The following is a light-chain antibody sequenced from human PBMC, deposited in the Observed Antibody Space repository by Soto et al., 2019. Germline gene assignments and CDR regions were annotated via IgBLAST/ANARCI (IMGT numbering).Light chain of an antibody. CDR1: QSVSSY. V-gene: IGKV3D-15*01. CDR2: DIS. CDR3: QQYNSWPLT. Sequence: EIVMTQSPATLSLSPGERATLSCRASQSVSSYLAWYQQKPGQPPRLLIYDISTRATGIPTRFSGSGSGTEFTLTISSLQSEDFAVYYCQQYNSWPLTFGGVTKVDI. J-gene: IGKJ4*01.